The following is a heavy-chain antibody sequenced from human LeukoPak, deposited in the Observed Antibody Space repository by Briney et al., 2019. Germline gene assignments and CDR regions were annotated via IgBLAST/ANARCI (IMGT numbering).Heavy chain of an antibody. V-gene: IGHV3-23*01. CDR1: GFTFSGFA. CDR2: ISVSGDKT. J-gene: IGHJ1*01. D-gene: IGHD1-1*01. CDR3: VRDLMGSGSTTAYLHH. Sequence: GGSLRLSCAASGFTFSGFAMSWVRQAPGRGLEWVSAISVSGDKTYYADSVKGRFTISRDNAKNSLYLQMNSLRAEDMAVYFCVRDLMGSGSTTAYLHHWGQGTLVTVSS.